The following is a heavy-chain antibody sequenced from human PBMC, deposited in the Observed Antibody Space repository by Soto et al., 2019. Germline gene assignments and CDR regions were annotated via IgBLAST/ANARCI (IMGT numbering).Heavy chain of an antibody. Sequence: QVQLVQSGAEVEKPGSSVKVSCKASGGTFSSYAISWVRQAPGQGLEWMGGIIPIFGTANYAQKFQGRVTITADESTSTAYMELSSLRSEDTAVYYCARDPTPYYYDSSGLYYYYGMDVWGQGTTVTVSS. CDR2: IIPIFGTA. J-gene: IGHJ6*02. V-gene: IGHV1-69*01. CDR3: ARDPTPYYYDSSGLYYYYGMDV. D-gene: IGHD3-22*01. CDR1: GGTFSSYA.